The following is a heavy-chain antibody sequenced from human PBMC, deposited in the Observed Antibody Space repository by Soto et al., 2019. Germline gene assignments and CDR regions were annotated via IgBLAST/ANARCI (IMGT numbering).Heavy chain of an antibody. V-gene: IGHV6-1*01. J-gene: IGHJ5*02. CDR1: GDSVSSNSAA. D-gene: IGHD2-2*01. CDR3: VREEGAGSSLDWFDP. Sequence: SQTLSLTWAISGDSVSSNSAAWNWIRQSPSIGLEWLGRTYYTSKWNNDYSVSVKSRISINPDTSKNQVSLHLNSVTPEDTALYYCVREEGAGSSLDWFDPWGQGTLVTVSS. CDR2: TYYTSKWNN.